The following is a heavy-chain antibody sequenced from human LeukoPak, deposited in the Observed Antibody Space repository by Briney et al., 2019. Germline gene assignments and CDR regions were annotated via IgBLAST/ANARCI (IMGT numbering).Heavy chain of an antibody. Sequence: GGSLRLSCAASGFTFSSYGMHWVRQAPGKGLEWVSFIQYDASSKYYADSVKGRFTISRDNSKNTLYLQMDGLRAEDTAVYYCAKDLYSSVLRYFDYWGQGTLVTVSS. CDR1: GFTFSSYG. CDR3: AKDLYSSVLRYFDY. CDR2: IQYDASSK. D-gene: IGHD6-19*01. J-gene: IGHJ4*02. V-gene: IGHV3-30*02.